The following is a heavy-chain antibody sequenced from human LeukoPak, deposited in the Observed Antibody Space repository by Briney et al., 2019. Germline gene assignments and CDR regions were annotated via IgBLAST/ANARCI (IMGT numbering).Heavy chain of an antibody. V-gene: IGHV6-1*01. CDR1: GDSVSSNSAA. CDR3: ARVSDIVVVPAALGVEGWFDP. J-gene: IGHJ5*02. Sequence: SQTLSLTCAISGDSVSSNSAAWNWIRQSPSRGLEWLGRTYYRSKWYNDYAVSVKSRITINPDTSKNQFSLQLNSVTPEDTAVYYCARVSDIVVVPAALGVEGWFDPWGQGTLVTVSS. D-gene: IGHD2-2*01. CDR2: TYYRSKWYN.